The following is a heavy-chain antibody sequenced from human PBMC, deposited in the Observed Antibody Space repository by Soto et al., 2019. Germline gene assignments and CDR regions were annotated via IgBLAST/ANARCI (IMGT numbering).Heavy chain of an antibody. V-gene: IGHV4-59*01. D-gene: IGHD3-10*01. CDR3: ASYYGSGYDY. CDR1: GGSISMYY. J-gene: IGHJ4*02. Sequence: QVQLQESGPGLVKPSETLSLTCTVSGGSISMYYWSWIRQPPGKGLEWIGYIYYSGSTNYNPSLKSRITISVDTSKNQFSLKLSSVTAADTAVYYCASYYGSGYDYWGQGTLVTVSS. CDR2: IYYSGST.